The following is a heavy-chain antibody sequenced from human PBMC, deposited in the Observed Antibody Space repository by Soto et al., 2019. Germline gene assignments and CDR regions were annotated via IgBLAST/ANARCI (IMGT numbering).Heavy chain of an antibody. CDR3: ARTLDLGGSAGTNWFDP. J-gene: IGHJ5*02. D-gene: IGHD2-15*01. CDR2: IYHRGTS. V-gene: IGHV4-30-2*01. Sequence: PSETLSLTCTVSGGSISSGAYSWSWIRLPPGKRLEWIGYIYHRGTSHYNPSLKSRVTMSVDRSRNQFSLNLRSVTAADTAVYYCARTLDLGGSAGTNWFDPWGQGTLVTAPQ. CDR1: GGSISSGAYS.